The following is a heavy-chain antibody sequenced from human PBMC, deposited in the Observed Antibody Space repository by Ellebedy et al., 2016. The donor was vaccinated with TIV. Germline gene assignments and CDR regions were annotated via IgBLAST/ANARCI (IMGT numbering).Heavy chain of an antibody. J-gene: IGHJ6*02. D-gene: IGHD4-11*01. V-gene: IGHV3-53*05. Sequence: GASLKISCAASGFTLSSNYMSWVRQAPGKGPEWFSVIHADGRTYYADSVKGRFTISRDNSQYTLYLQMNSLRPEDTSVYFCAKIVYSNRPGSYYYYGMDVWGQGTTVTVSS. CDR3: AKIVYSNRPGSYYYYGMDV. CDR2: IHADGRT. CDR1: GFTLSSNY.